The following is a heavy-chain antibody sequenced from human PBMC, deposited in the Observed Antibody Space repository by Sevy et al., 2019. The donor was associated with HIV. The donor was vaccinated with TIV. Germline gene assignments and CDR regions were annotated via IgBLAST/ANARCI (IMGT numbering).Heavy chain of an antibody. CDR1: GGSFSGYY. J-gene: IGHJ5*02. V-gene: IGHV4-34*01. CDR3: VRVSRIAARKFDP. Sequence: SETLSLTCAVYGGSFSGYYWSWIRQPPGKGLEWIGEINHSGSTNYNPSLKSRVTISVDTSKNQFSLKLSSVTAADTAVYYCVRVSRIAARKFDPWGQGTLVTVSS. D-gene: IGHD6-6*01. CDR2: INHSGST.